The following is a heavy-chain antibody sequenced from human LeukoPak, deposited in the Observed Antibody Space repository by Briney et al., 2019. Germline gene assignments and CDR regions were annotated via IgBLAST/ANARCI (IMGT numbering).Heavy chain of an antibody. J-gene: IGHJ4*02. D-gene: IGHD2-2*01. CDR2: ISNDGDNQ. Sequence: GGSLRLSCAASGFTFSSYAMHWVRQAPGKGLEWVAGISNDGDNQYYVDSLKGRVTVSRDNSIDTLYLQMNSLRPDDTAVYYCASDAMSAPGGYWGQGTLLTVSS. CDR1: GFTFSSYA. CDR3: ASDAMSAPGGY. V-gene: IGHV3-30*03.